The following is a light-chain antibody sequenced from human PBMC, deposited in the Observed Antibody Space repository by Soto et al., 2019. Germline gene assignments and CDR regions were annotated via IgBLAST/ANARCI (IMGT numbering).Light chain of an antibody. V-gene: IGKV1-39*01. CDR3: QQYDCSPLT. CDR2: AAS. J-gene: IGKJ4*01. CDR1: ESIRSH. Sequence: IQMTQTQSSLSASVGDRVTITCRASESIRSHLSWYQQKPGKAPKLLIYAASNLQSGVPSRFTGSASGTDFTLTISRLEPEDFAVYYCQQYDCSPLTFGGGTKVDIK.